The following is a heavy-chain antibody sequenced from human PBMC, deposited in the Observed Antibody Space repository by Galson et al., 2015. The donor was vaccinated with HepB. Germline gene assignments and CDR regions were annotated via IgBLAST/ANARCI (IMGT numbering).Heavy chain of an antibody. Sequence: SLRLSCAASGFTFSSYGMHWVRQAPGKGLEWVAVISYDGSNKYYADSVKGRFTISRDNSKNTLYLQMNSLRAEDTAVYYCAKDLSYCSSTSCPTYYYYYGMDVWGQGTTVTVSS. J-gene: IGHJ6*02. D-gene: IGHD2-2*01. CDR2: ISYDGSNK. CDR3: AKDLSYCSSTSCPTYYYYYGMDV. CDR1: GFTFSSYG. V-gene: IGHV3-30*18.